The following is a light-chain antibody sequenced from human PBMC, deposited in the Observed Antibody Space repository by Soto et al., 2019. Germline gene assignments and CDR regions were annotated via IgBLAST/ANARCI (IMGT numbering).Light chain of an antibody. CDR2: DVI. J-gene: IGLJ1*01. CDR3: SSYTSTSTYV. V-gene: IGLV2-14*01. CDR1: TSDVGGYNY. Sequence: QSVLTQPRSVSGSPGQSVAISCTGTTSDVGGYNYVSWYQQHPGKAPKLIIQDVINRPSGVSDRFSGSKSGNTASLTISGLQAEDEADYYCSSYTSTSTYVFGRGTKVTVL.